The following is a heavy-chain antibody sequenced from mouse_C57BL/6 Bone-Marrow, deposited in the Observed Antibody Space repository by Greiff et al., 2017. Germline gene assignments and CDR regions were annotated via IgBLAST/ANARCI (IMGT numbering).Heavy chain of an antibody. CDR1: GYTFTSYW. D-gene: IGHD1-1*01. J-gene: IGHJ2*01. CDR2: IDPSDSYT. CDR3: AILYFYY. V-gene: IGHV1-59*01. Sequence: QVQLQQPGAELVRPGTSVKLSCKASGYTFTSYWMHWVKQRPGQGLEWIGVIDPSDSYTNYNQKFKGKATLTVDTSSSTAYMQLSSLTSEDSAVYYCAILYFYYWGQGTTLTVSS.